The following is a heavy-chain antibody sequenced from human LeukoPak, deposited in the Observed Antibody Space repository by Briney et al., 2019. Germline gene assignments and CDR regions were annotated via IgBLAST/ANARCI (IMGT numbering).Heavy chain of an antibody. V-gene: IGHV7-4-1*02. CDR2: INTNTGNP. Sequence: GASVKVSCKGSGYTFTSYYMHWVRQAPGQGLEWMGWINTNTGNPTYAQGFTGRFVFSMDTSVSTAYLQISSLKAEDTAVYYCARYGYSYGPGNYYYYYYMDVWGKGTTVTVSS. CDR3: ARYGYSYGPGNYYYYYYMDV. D-gene: IGHD5-18*01. J-gene: IGHJ6*03. CDR1: GYTFTSYY.